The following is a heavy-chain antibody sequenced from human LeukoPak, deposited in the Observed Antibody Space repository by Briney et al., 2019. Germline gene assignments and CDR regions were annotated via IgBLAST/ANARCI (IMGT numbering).Heavy chain of an antibody. CDR1: GFTFSSYS. V-gene: IGHV3-48*04. CDR2: ISSSSNTI. J-gene: IGHJ4*02. CDR3: ARSYVSGSYYNGY. Sequence: QPGGSLRLSCAASGFTFSSYSMNWVRQAPGKGLEWVSYISSSSNTIYYADSVKGRFTISRDNAKNSLYLQMNSLRAEDTAVYYCARSYVSGSYYNGYWGQGTLVTVSS. D-gene: IGHD3-10*01.